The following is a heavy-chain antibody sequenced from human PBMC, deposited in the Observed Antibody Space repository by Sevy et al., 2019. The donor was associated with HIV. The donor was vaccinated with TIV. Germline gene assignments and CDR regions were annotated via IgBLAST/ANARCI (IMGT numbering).Heavy chain of an antibody. CDR1: GFTFSIYW. CDR3: ARDCSSTSCLGGMDV. Sequence: GGSLRLSCAASGFTFSIYWMSWVRQAPGKGLEWVANIKRDGSEKYYVASVKGRFTISRDNAKNSLYLQMNSLRAEDTAVYYCARDCSSTSCLGGMDVWGQGTTVTVSS. CDR2: IKRDGSEK. V-gene: IGHV3-7*03. J-gene: IGHJ6*02. D-gene: IGHD2-2*01.